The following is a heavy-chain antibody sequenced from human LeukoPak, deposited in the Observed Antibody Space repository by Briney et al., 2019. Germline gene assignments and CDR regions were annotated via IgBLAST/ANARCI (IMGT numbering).Heavy chain of an antibody. CDR3: ARTRGMSY. V-gene: IGHV4-34*01. CDR1: GGSFSGYY. D-gene: IGHD3-16*01. Sequence: KPSGTLSLTCAVYGGSFSGYYWSWIRQPPGKGPEWIGEINHSGSTNYNPSLKSRVTISVDTSKNQFSLKLSSVTAADTAVYYCARTRGMSYWGQGTLVTVSS. J-gene: IGHJ4*02. CDR2: INHSGST.